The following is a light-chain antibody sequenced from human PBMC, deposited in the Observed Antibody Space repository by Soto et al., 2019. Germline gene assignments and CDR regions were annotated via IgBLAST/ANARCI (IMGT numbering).Light chain of an antibody. CDR3: QQRSNWPFT. Sequence: IVLKQSPGTLSLSPGERATLSCRASQSVSSSYLAWYQQKPGQAPRLLIYGASSRATGIPARFSGSGSGTDFTLTISSLEPEDFAVYYCQQRSNWPFTFGGGTKVDIK. V-gene: IGKV3D-20*02. J-gene: IGKJ4*01. CDR2: GAS. CDR1: QSVSSSY.